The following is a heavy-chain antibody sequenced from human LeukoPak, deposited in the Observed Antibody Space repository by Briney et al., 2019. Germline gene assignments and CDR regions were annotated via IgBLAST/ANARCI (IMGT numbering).Heavy chain of an antibody. CDR2: INPNSGGT. D-gene: IGHD3-3*01. CDR1: GYTFTSYG. V-gene: IGHV1-2*02. J-gene: IGHJ4*02. Sequence: ASVKVSCKASGYTFTSYGISWVRQAPGQGLEWMGWINPNSGGTNYAQKFQGRVTMTRDTSISTAYMELSRLRSDDTAVYYCARDIAYYDFWSGAGDYWGQGTLVTVSS. CDR3: ARDIAYYDFWSGAGDY.